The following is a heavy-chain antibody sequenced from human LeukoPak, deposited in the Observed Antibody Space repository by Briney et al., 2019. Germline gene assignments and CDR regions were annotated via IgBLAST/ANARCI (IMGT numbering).Heavy chain of an antibody. V-gene: IGHV3-53*01. D-gene: IGHD1-26*01. CDR2: IYSGGST. CDR1: GFTVSSNY. CDR3: ARDRGAYSGSYYWGYFDY. J-gene: IGHJ4*02. Sequence: GGSLRLSCAASGFTVSSNYMSWVRQAPGKGLEWVSVIYSGGSTYYADSVKGRFTISRDNSKNTVYLQVNSLRDEDAAVYYCARDRGAYSGSYYWGYFDYWGQGTLVTVSS.